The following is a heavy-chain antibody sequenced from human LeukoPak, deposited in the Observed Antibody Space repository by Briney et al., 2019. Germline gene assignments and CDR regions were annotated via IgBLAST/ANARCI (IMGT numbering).Heavy chain of an antibody. CDR1: GGSLSSSSYY. CDR2: IYYSGST. V-gene: IGHV4-39*07. CDR3: AREVRTATAFDI. J-gene: IGHJ3*02. Sequence: SETLSLTCTVSGGSLSSSSYYWGWIRRPPGKGLEWIGSIYYSGSTYYNPSLKSRVTISVDTSKNQLSLRLTSVTTADTAVYYCAREVRTATAFDIWGQGTMVTVSS.